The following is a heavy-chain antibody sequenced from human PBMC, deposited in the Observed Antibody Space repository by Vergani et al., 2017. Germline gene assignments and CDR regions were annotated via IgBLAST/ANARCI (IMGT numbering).Heavy chain of an antibody. CDR1: GFTFSSYA. Sequence: EVQLLESGGGLVQPGGSLRLFCAASGFTFSSYAMSWVRQAPGKGLEWVSTISGSGDSTYYADSVKGRFTISRDNSKNTLYLQMNSLRAEDTAVYYCARPSRYGSGSYEGGTFDIWGQGTMVTVSS. V-gene: IGHV3-23*01. D-gene: IGHD3-10*01. J-gene: IGHJ3*02. CDR2: ISGSGDST. CDR3: ARPSRYGSGSYEGGTFDI.